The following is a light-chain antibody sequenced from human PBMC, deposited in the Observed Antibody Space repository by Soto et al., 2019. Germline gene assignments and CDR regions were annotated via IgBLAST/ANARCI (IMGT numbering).Light chain of an antibody. J-gene: IGKJ3*01. V-gene: IGKV1-27*01. Sequence: DIQMTQSPSSLSASVGDRVTITCRASQGISSSLAWYQQKPGNTPKLLISAASTLQSGVPSRFSGSGSGTDFTLTISSLQPEDVATYYCQKYDSAPWTFGPGTNVEIK. CDR3: QKYDSAPWT. CDR1: QGISSS. CDR2: AAS.